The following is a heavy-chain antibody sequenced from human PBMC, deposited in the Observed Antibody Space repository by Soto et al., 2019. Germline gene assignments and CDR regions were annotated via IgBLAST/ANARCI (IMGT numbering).Heavy chain of an antibody. CDR2: IVVGSGNT. CDR3: AAGEDFWSGYYLYYYYYGMDV. Sequence: ASVKVSCKASGFTFTSSAVQWVRQARGQRLEWIGWIVVGSGNTNYAQKFQERVTITRDMSTSTAYMELSSLRSEDTAVYYCAAGEDFWSGYYLYYYYYGMDVCGQGTTVTVSS. CDR1: GFTFTSSA. J-gene: IGHJ6*02. V-gene: IGHV1-58*01. D-gene: IGHD3-3*01.